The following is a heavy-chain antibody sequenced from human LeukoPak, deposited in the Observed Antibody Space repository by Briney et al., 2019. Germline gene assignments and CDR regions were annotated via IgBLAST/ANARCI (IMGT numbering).Heavy chain of an antibody. D-gene: IGHD3-22*01. J-gene: IGHJ4*02. CDR1: GYSFTSYW. CDR2: IYPGDSDT. CDR3: ASHGGDYYDSSGYYIPWDY. Sequence: GESLKISCKGSGYSFTSYWISWVRQMPGKGLEWMGIIYPGDSDTRYSPSFQGQVTISADKSISTAYLQWSSLKASDTAMYYCASHGGDYYDSSGYYIPWDYWGQGTLVTVSS. V-gene: IGHV5-51*01.